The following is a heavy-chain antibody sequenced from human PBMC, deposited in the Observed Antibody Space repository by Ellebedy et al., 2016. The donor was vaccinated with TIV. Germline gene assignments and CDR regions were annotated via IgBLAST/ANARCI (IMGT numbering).Heavy chain of an antibody. Sequence: MPSETLSLTCTVSGGSFSSFYWSWIRQPPGKGLEWIGYINYSGSTNYNPSLKSRVTISVDTSKDQFSLKLSSVTAADTAVYYCARIWGDYGDNGFFGLDVWGPGTTVTVSS. D-gene: IGHD4/OR15-4a*01. CDR2: INYSGST. CDR1: GGSFSSFY. CDR3: ARIWGDYGDNGFFGLDV. V-gene: IGHV4-59*01. J-gene: IGHJ6*02.